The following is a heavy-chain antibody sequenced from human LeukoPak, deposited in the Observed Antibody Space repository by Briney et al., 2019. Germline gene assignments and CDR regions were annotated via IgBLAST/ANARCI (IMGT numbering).Heavy chain of an antibody. CDR1: GYTFTGYY. J-gene: IGHJ4*02. CDR2: INPNSGGT. Sequence: GASVMVSCKASGYTFTGYYMHWVRQAPGQGLEWMGWINPNSGGTNYAQKFQGRVTMTRDTSISTAYMELSRLRSDDTAVYYCARDVASHNYFDYWGQGTLLTVSS. D-gene: IGHD2-2*01. V-gene: IGHV1-2*02. CDR3: ARDVASHNYFDY.